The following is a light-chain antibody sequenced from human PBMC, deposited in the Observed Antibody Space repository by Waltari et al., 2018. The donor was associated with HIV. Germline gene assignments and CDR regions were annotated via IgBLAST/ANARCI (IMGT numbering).Light chain of an antibody. CDR1: QSISSW. J-gene: IGKJ1*01. Sequence: DIQMTQSPSTLSASVGDRVTIACRASQSISSWLAWYQQKPGKAPKLLIYKASSLESGVPSRFSGSGSGTEFTLTISSLQPDDFATDYCQQYNTFTWTFGQGTMVEIK. CDR3: QQYNTFTWT. V-gene: IGKV1-5*03. CDR2: KAS.